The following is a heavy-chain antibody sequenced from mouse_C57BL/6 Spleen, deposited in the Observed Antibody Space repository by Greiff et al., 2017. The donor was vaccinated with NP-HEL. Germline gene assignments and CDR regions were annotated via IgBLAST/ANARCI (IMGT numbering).Heavy chain of an antibody. D-gene: IGHD2-5*01. V-gene: IGHV1-72*01. CDR1: GYTFTSYW. CDR3: ARSESYSNFYWYFDV. Sequence: QVQLQQSGAELVKPGASVKLSCKASGYTFTSYWMHWVKQRPGRGLEWIGRIDPNSGGTKYNEKFKSKATLTVDKPSSTAYMQLSSLTSEDSAVYYCARSESYSNFYWYFDVWGTGTTVTVSS. J-gene: IGHJ1*03. CDR2: IDPNSGGT.